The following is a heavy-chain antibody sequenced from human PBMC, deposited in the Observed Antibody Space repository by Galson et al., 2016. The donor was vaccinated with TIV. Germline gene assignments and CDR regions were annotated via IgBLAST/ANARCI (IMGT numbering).Heavy chain of an antibody. V-gene: IGHV1-2*02. Sequence: SVKASCKASGYTFSGHFIHWVRQAPGQGLEWMGWINPSTGDTRYAQKFQGRVTMTREKSTSTAYMDLNRLRSDDTAVYYCARNQGSYSASSGSYYNWFDPWGQGTRVTVSS. CDR3: ARNQGSYSASSGSYYNWFDP. D-gene: IGHD3-22*01. CDR2: INPSTGDT. J-gene: IGHJ5*02. CDR1: GYTFSGHF.